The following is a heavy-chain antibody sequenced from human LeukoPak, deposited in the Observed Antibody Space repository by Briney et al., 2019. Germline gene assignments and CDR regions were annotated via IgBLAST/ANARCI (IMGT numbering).Heavy chain of an antibody. Sequence: GGSLRLSCAASGFTFSSYSMNWVRQAPGKGLEWVSYISSSSGTIYYADSVKGRFTISRDNAKNSLHLQMNSLRAEDTAVYYCARDRDTMSPYYFDYWGQGTLVTVSS. V-gene: IGHV3-48*04. D-gene: IGHD3-10*02. CDR2: ISSSSGTI. CDR3: ARDRDTMSPYYFDY. J-gene: IGHJ4*02. CDR1: GFTFSSYS.